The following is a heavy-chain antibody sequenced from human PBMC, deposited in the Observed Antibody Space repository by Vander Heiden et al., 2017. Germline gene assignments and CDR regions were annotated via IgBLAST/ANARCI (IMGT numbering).Heavy chain of an antibody. CDR1: GFSFNSYA. D-gene: IGHD2-8*01. Sequence: EVQGLESGRGMGQPGGSLRLSSAASGFSFNSYAMNWHRQAPGKGLEWVASICGGGECPYYADSVKGRFTVSRDNSKNTLYLQMDSLRVEDTAVYYCAKDRMGFYQAEDYWGQGTLVTVSS. CDR3: AKDRMGFYQAEDY. J-gene: IGHJ4*02. V-gene: IGHV3-23*01. CDR2: ICGGGECP.